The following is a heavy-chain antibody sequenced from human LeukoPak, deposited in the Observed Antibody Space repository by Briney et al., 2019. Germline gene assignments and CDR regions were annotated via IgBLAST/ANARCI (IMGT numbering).Heavy chain of an antibody. Sequence: ASVKVSCKASGYTFTSYGISWVRQAPGQGLEWMGWITSYNHSTYYAQKFQGRVTMTTDTSTSTAYMELRSLRSDDTALYYCARKWGEDAFDIWGQGTMVTVSS. J-gene: IGHJ3*02. D-gene: IGHD1-26*01. CDR1: GYTFTSYG. CDR2: ITSYNHST. CDR3: ARKWGEDAFDI. V-gene: IGHV1-18*01.